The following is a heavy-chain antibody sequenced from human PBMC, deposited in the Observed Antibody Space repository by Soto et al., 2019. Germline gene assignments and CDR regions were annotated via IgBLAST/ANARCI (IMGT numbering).Heavy chain of an antibody. J-gene: IGHJ4*02. D-gene: IGHD5-18*01. Sequence: GGSLRLSCAASGFTFSSYGMHWVRQAPGNGLEWVAVISYDGSNKYYADSVKGRFTISRDNSKNTLYLQMNSLRAEDTSVYYCAKERGYSYGMDFDYWGQGTLVTVSS. CDR1: GFTFSSYG. V-gene: IGHV3-30*18. CDR2: ISYDGSNK. CDR3: AKERGYSYGMDFDY.